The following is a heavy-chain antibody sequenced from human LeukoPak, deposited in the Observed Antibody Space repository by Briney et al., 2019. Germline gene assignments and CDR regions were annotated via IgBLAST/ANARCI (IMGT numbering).Heavy chain of an antibody. CDR1: GYSISSGYY. J-gene: IGHJ5*02. CDR3: ARGIIVVVPAAIRFDP. CDR2: IYHSGST. Sequence: SETLSLTCTVSGYSISSGYYWGWIRQPPGKGLEWIGSIYHSGSTNYNPSLKSRVTISVDTSKNQFSLKLSSVTAADTAVYYCARGIIVVVPAAIRFDPWGQGTLVTVSS. D-gene: IGHD2-2*02. V-gene: IGHV4-38-2*02.